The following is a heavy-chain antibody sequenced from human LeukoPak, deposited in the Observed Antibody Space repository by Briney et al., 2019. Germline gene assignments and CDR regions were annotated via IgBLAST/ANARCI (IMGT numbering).Heavy chain of an antibody. CDR1: GFTFSSYG. D-gene: IGHD5/OR15-5a*01. CDR3: ARGLPLYGMDV. Sequence: GALRLSCAASGFTFSSYGMHWVRQAPGKGLEWVAVIWYDGSNKYYADSVKGRFTISRDNSKNTLYLQMNSLRAEDTAVYYCARGLPLYGMDVWGQGTTVTVSS. J-gene: IGHJ6*02. CDR2: IWYDGSNK. V-gene: IGHV3-33*01.